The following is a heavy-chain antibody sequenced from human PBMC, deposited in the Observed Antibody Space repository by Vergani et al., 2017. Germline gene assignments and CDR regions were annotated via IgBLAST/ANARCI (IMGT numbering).Heavy chain of an antibody. CDR3: ARDLGGIVVVPAALNYYYYGMDV. D-gene: IGHD2-2*01. J-gene: IGHJ6*02. V-gene: IGHV4-39*07. Sequence: QLQLQESGPGLVKPSETLSLTCTVSGGSISSSSYYWGWIRQPPGKGLEWIGSIYYSGSTYYNPSLKSRVTISVDTSKNQFSLKLSSVTAADTAVYYCARDLGGIVVVPAALNYYYYGMDVWGQGP. CDR2: IYYSGST. CDR1: GGSISSSSYY.